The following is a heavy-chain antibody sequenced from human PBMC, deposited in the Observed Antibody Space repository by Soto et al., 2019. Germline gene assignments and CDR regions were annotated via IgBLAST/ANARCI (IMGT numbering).Heavy chain of an antibody. J-gene: IGHJ3*02. V-gene: IGHV3-23*01. CDR2: ISGSGDST. CDR1: GSTFISYA. D-gene: IGHD2-15*01. Sequence: GGSLRLSCAASGSTFISYAMSWVRQAPGKGLEWVSVISGSGDSTYYADSVKGRFTISRDNSKNTLYLQMNSLRAEDTAVYYCARELGYCSGGNCYMEGAFDIWGQGTMVTVSS. CDR3: ARELGYCSGGNCYMEGAFDI.